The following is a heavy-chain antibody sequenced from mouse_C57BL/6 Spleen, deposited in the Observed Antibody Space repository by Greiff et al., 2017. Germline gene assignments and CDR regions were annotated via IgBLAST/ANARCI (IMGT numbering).Heavy chain of an antibody. CDR2: INPSNGGT. CDR3: ARGLITTDWYFDV. V-gene: IGHV1-53*01. D-gene: IGHD1-1*01. J-gene: IGHJ1*03. CDR1: GYTFTSYW. Sequence: QVQLQQPGTELVKPGASVKLSCKASGYTFTSYWMPWVKQRPGQGLEWIGNINPSNGGTNYNEKFKSKATLTVDKSSSTAYMQLSSLTSEDSAVYYGARGLITTDWYFDVWGTGTTVTVAS.